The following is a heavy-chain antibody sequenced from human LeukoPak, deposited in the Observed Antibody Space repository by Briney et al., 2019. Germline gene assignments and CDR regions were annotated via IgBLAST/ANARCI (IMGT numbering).Heavy chain of an antibody. CDR3: ARRFSGSGSPITY. D-gene: IGHD3-10*01. Sequence: ASGKLSCKSAGYTFTIYDINWVRQATGQGLEWMGWMNLNSGNTGYAQKLQGRVTMTRNSSISTAYMELSSLRSEDTAVYYCARRFSGSGSPITYWGQGTLVTVSS. CDR2: MNLNSGNT. CDR1: GYTFTIYD. V-gene: IGHV1-8*01. J-gene: IGHJ4*02.